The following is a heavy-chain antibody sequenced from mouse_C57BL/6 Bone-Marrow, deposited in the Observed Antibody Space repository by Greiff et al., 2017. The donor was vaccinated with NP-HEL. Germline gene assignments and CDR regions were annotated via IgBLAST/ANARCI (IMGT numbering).Heavy chain of an antibody. D-gene: IGHD1-1*01. Sequence: EVQLQQSGPVLVKPGASVKMSCKASGYTFTDYYMNWVKQSHGKSLEWIGVINPYNGGTSYNQKFKGKATLTVDKSSSTDYMELNSLTSEDSAVYYCARGDFDYYGSSYAYWGQGTLVTVSA. CDR3: ARGDFDYYGSSYAY. CDR2: INPYNGGT. V-gene: IGHV1-19*01. J-gene: IGHJ3*01. CDR1: GYTFTDYY.